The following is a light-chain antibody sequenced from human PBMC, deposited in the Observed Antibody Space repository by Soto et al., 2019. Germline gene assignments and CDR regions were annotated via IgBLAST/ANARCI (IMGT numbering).Light chain of an antibody. CDR1: QNLGSS. Sequence: EVVMTQSPATLSASPGERVTLSCRASQNLGSSLAWYQQKPGQPPRLLLYGASTRATGIPVRFRGSGSGTEFTLTISSLQSEDSAVYYCHQYNSWPRGTFGPGTKVEIK. J-gene: IGKJ3*01. V-gene: IGKV3-15*01. CDR3: HQYNSWPRGT. CDR2: GAS.